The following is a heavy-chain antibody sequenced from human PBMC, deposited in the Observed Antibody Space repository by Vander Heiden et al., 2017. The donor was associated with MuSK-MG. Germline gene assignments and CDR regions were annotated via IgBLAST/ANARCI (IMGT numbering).Heavy chain of an antibody. CDR2: SSSSSSYI. CDR3: ARDNGDSPYYFDY. Sequence: EVQLVESGGGLVKPGGSLRLSCAASGFTFSSYSMNWVRQAPGKGLEWVSASSSSSSYIYYTDSVKGRFTISRDNAKNSLYLQMNSLRAEDTAVYYCARDNGDSPYYFDYWGQGTLVTVSS. J-gene: IGHJ4*02. V-gene: IGHV3-21*01. CDR1: GFTFSSYS. D-gene: IGHD4-17*01.